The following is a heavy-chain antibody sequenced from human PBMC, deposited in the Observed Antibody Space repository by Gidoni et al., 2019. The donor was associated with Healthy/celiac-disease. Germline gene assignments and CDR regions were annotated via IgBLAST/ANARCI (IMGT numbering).Heavy chain of an antibody. CDR3: AKPWVSSAWLPSTDY. J-gene: IGHJ4*02. Sequence: EVQLLESGGGLVQPGGSLRLSCAASGFTFSCNAMSWVRQAPGKGLEWVSASSGGGGTTYYADSVKGRFIISRDNSKNTLYLQMNSLKAEDTALYYCAKPWVSSAWLPSTDYWGQGTLVTVSS. CDR1: GFTFSCNA. V-gene: IGHV3-23*01. D-gene: IGHD6-19*01. CDR2: SSGGGGTT.